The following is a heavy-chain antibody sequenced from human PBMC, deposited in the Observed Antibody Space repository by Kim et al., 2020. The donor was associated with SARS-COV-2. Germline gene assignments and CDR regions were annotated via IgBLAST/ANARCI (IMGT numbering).Heavy chain of an antibody. CDR1: GFTFSSYA. D-gene: IGHD3-22*01. J-gene: IGHJ3*02. V-gene: IGHV3-23*01. CDR3: AKAAMIVVVITTDDAFDI. CDR2: ISGSGGST. Sequence: GGSLRLSCAASGFTFSSYAMSWVRQAPGKGLEWVSAISGSGGSTYYADSVKGRFTISRDNSKNTLYLQMNSLRAEDTAVYYCAKAAMIVVVITTDDAFDIWGQGTMVTVSS.